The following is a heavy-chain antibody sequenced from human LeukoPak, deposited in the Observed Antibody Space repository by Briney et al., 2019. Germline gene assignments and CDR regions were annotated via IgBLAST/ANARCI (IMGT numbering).Heavy chain of an antibody. J-gene: IGHJ4*02. CDR3: AKRGVVIRVILVGFHKEAYYFDS. D-gene: IGHD3-22*01. CDR1: GLTLSNYG. V-gene: IGHV3-23*01. Sequence: GGSLRLSCAVSGLTLSNYGMRWVRQAPGKGLEWVEGIGESSYRTKYADSVKGRFTISRANPKHTLYLQMSSLRAEDTAVYFCAKRGVVIRVILVGFHKEAYYFDSWGQGALVTVSS. CDR2: IGESSYRT.